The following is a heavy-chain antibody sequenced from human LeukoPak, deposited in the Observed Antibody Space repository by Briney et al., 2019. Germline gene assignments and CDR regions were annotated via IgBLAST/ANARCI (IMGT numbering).Heavy chain of an antibody. D-gene: IGHD5-24*01. CDR2: IKNDGSST. Sequence: GGSLRLSCAASGFTFSNYWMHWVRQAPGKGLVWVSRIKNDGSSTNYADSVKGRFTISRYNAKNTLYLQINSLRAEDTAVYYCVRDAWMASTPLDYWGQGTLVTVSS. CDR3: VRDAWMASTPLDY. J-gene: IGHJ4*02. V-gene: IGHV3-74*01. CDR1: GFTFSNYW.